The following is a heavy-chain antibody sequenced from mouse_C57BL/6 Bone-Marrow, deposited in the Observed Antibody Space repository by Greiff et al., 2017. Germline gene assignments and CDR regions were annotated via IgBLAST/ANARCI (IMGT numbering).Heavy chain of an antibody. CDR3: ARRDGGHYYFDY. CDR2: IYPGDGDT. J-gene: IGHJ2*01. V-gene: IGHV1-82*01. D-gene: IGHD1-1*02. Sequence: QVQLQQSGPELVKPGASVKISCKASGYAFSSSWMNWVKQRPGKGLEWIGRIYPGDGDTNYNGKFKGKATLTADKSSSTAYMQLSSLTSEDSAVYFCARRDGGHYYFDYWGQGTTLTVSS. CDR1: GYAFSSSW.